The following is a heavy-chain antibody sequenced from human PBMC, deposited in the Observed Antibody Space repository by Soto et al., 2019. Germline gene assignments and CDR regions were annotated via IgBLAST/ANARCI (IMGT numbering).Heavy chain of an antibody. CDR1: GFTFSSYV. CDR2: ISYDGSNK. Sequence: PGGSLRLSCAASGFTFSSYVMHGVRQAPGKGLEWVAVISYDGSNKYYADSVKGRFTISRDNSKNTLYLQMNSLRAEDTAVYYCAKPYSSGWWGDYFDYWGQGTLVTVSS. V-gene: IGHV3-30*18. J-gene: IGHJ4*02. CDR3: AKPYSSGWWGDYFDY. D-gene: IGHD6-19*01.